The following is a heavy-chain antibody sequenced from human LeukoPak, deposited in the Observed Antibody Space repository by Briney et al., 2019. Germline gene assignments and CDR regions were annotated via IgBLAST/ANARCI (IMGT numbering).Heavy chain of an antibody. CDR3: ASVSLPDVLRGWYERSALNTPDV. D-gene: IGHD6-19*01. V-gene: IGHV4-61*02. CDR2: IYTSGST. Sequence: SQTLSLTCTVSGGSISSGSYYWSWIRQPAGKGLEWIGRIYTSGSTNYNPSLKSRVTISVDTSKNQFSLKLSSVTAADTAVYYCASVSLPDVLRGWYERSALNTPDVWGKGTTVTVSS. CDR1: GGSISSGSYY. J-gene: IGHJ6*04.